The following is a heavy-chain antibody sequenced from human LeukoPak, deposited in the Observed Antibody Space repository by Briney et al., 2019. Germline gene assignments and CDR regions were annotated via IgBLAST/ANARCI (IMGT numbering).Heavy chain of an antibody. CDR1: GVSFNDYY. Sequence: SETLSLTCAVSGVSFNDYYWSWVRQTPGKGLEWIGEINHSGYTNDGPSLKSRVTLSIDTSRKQFSLNLRSVTVADTGIYYCTRMTTGHDYWGQGTLVTVSS. D-gene: IGHD4-17*01. CDR2: INHSGYT. CDR3: TRMTTGHDY. V-gene: IGHV4-34*01. J-gene: IGHJ4*02.